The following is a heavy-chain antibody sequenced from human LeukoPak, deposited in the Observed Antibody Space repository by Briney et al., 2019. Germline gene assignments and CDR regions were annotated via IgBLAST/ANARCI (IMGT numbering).Heavy chain of an antibody. Sequence: PSETLSLTCTVSGGSISSSSYYWGWIRQPPGKGLEWIGSIYYSGSTYYNPPLKSRVTISVDTSKNQFSLKLSSVTAADTAVYYCARDRGGYSSSWYEVYYMDVWGKGTTVTVSS. CDR2: IYYSGST. J-gene: IGHJ6*03. D-gene: IGHD6-13*01. CDR3: ARDRGGYSSSWYEVYYMDV. CDR1: GGSISSSSYY. V-gene: IGHV4-39*07.